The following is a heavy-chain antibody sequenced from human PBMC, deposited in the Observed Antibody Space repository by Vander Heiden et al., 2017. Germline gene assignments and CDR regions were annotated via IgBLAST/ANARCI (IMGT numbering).Heavy chain of an antibody. CDR3: ARAIAVAGSFYYGMDV. CDR2: IIPILGIA. CDR1: GGTFSSYA. D-gene: IGHD6-19*01. V-gene: IGHV1-69*10. J-gene: IGHJ6*02. Sequence: QVQLVQSGAEGKKPGSSVKVSCKASGGTFSSYAISWVRQAPGQGLEWMGGIIPILGIANYAQKFQGRVTITADKSTSTAYMELSSLRSEDTAVYYCARAIAVAGSFYYGMDVWGQGTTVTVSS.